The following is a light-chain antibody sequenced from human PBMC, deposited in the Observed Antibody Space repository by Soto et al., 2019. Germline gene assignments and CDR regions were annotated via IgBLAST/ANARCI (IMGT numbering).Light chain of an antibody. CDR2: AAS. CDR3: QQASSFPHT. Sequence: GDRVTLTCRASQDINFWLAWYQHKPGKAPTLLIYAASNLQSGVPSRFSGTGSGTDFTLTISSLQPEDFATYYCQQASSFPHTFGQGTKLELK. V-gene: IGKV1D-12*01. CDR1: QDINFW. J-gene: IGKJ2*01.